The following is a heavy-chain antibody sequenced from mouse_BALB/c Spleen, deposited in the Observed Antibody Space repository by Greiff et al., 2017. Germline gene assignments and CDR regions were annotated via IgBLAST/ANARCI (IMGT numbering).Heavy chain of an antibody. V-gene: IGHV3-8*02. CDR3: ARSDSSGYVPFAY. CDR1: GDSITSGY. J-gene: IGHJ3*01. Sequence: EVQLVESGPSLVKPSQTLSLTCSVTGDSITSGYWNWIRKFPGNKLEYMGYISYSGSTYYNPSLKSRISITRDTSKNQHYLQLNSVTTEDTATYYCARSDSSGYVPFAYWGQGTLVTVSA. D-gene: IGHD3-2*01. CDR2: ISYSGST.